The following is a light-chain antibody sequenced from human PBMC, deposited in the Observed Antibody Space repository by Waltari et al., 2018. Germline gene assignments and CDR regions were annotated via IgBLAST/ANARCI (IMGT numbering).Light chain of an antibody. CDR1: TLGDKY. CDR3: QAWDSSIHVV. J-gene: IGLJ2*01. V-gene: IGLV3-1*01. Sequence: SYELTQPPSVSVSPGQTASITCSGDTLGDKYACWSQQKPGQSPVLVIYQDSKRPSGIPERFSGSNSGNTATLTISGTQAMDEADYYCQAWDSSIHVVFGGGTKLTVL. CDR2: QDS.